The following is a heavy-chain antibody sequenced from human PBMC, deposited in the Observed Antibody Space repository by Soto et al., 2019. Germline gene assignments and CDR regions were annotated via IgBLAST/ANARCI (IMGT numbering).Heavy chain of an antibody. Sequence: SGPTLVNPTQTLTVTCTFSGFSLSPTGVGVGWIRQPPGKALEWLALIYWNDDKSYSPSLKSRLTVANDTSKNQAVLTLTNMDTVDKATYYCTLVTGYNSDSYYKFNYFDSWGQGTLVTVSS. J-gene: IGHJ4*02. CDR1: GFSLSPTGVG. CDR3: TLVTGYNSDSYYKFNYFDS. D-gene: IGHD3-10*01. V-gene: IGHV2-5*01. CDR2: IYWNDDK.